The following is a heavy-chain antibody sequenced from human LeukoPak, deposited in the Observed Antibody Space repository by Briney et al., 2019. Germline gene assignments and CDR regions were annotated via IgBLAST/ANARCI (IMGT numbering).Heavy chain of an antibody. CDR2: IYHTGGT. CDR1: GASISTYY. J-gene: IGHJ3*02. Sequence: PSETLSLTCIVSGASISTYYWSWFRQPPGKGSEWIGNIYHTGGTNYNPSLKSRVTISVDTSKNQFSLRLTSVTAADTAIYYCAKSAGSKIAFDIWGQGTMVTVSS. V-gene: IGHV4-59*01. CDR3: AKSAGSKIAFDI.